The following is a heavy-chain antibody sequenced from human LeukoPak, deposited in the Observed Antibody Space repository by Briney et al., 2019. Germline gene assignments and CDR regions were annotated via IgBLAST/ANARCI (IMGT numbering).Heavy chain of an antibody. Sequence: GGSLRLSCAASGFTFSSYGMHWVRQAPGKGLEWVAVISYDGSNKYYADSVKGRFTISRDNSKNTLYLQMNSLRAEDTAVYYCAKDIGSGTPLGFDYWGQGTLVTVFS. V-gene: IGHV3-30*18. J-gene: IGHJ4*02. CDR3: AKDIGSGTPLGFDY. CDR1: GFTFSSYG. D-gene: IGHD3-10*01. CDR2: ISYDGSNK.